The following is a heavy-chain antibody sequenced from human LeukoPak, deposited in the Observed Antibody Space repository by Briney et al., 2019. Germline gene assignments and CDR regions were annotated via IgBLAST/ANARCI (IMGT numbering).Heavy chain of an antibody. V-gene: IGHV4-4*02. CDR3: ARGPPLTYDGSGYYFFDY. CDR2: ISLRGRT. D-gene: IGHD3-22*01. CDR1: GGSITSTNW. J-gene: IGHJ4*02. Sequence: PSETLSLTCGVSGGSITSTNWWSWVRQPPGQGLEWIGEISLRGRTNYNPSLKSRVTISVDTSKNHFSLKLSSLTAADTGVYYCARGPPLTYDGSGYYFFDYWGQGTLVTVSS.